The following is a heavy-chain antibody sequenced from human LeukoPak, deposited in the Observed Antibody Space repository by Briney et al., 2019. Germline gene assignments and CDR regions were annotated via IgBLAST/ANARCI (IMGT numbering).Heavy chain of an antibody. CDR3: ARRVPPHSVLRYFDWLGPIRDYYYYMDV. J-gene: IGHJ6*03. D-gene: IGHD3-9*01. CDR2: INHSGST. CDR1: GGSFSGYY. Sequence: PSETLSLTCAVYGGSFSGYYWSWIRQPPGKGLEWIGEINHSGSTNYNPSLKSRVTISVDTSKNQFSLKLSSVTAADTAVYYCARRVPPHSVLRYFDWLGPIRDYYYYMDVWGKGTTVTISS. V-gene: IGHV4-34*01.